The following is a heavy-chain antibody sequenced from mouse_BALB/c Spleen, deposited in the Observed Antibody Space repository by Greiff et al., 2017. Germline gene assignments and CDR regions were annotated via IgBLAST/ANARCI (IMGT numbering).Heavy chain of an antibody. D-gene: IGHD2-2*01. Sequence: VQLKESGGGLVQPGGSMKLSCVASGFTFSNYWMNWVRQSPEKGLEWVAEIRLKSNNYATHYAESVKGRFTISRDDSKSSVYLQMNNLRAEDTGIYYCTREGYDWYFDVWGAGTTVTVSS. V-gene: IGHV6-6*02. CDR2: IRLKSNNYAT. CDR1: GFTFSNYW. J-gene: IGHJ1*01. CDR3: TREGYDWYFDV.